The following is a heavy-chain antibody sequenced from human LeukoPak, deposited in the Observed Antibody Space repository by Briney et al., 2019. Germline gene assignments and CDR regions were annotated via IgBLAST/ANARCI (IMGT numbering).Heavy chain of an antibody. CDR2: MNPDSGNT. Sequence: ASVKISCKTYGYTFTNYDINWVRQAPGQGLEWMLWMNPDSGNTGYAQKFQGRVTVTTDMSTTTAYMDLSSLTSEDTAVYYCSRGRWELGQDYRGQGTLVTVSS. CDR1: GYTFTNYD. D-gene: IGHD1-26*01. CDR3: SRGRWELGQDY. J-gene: IGHJ4*02. V-gene: IGHV1-8*03.